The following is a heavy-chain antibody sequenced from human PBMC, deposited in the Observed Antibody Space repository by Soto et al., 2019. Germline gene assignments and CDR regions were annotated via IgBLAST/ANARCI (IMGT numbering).Heavy chain of an antibody. CDR3: AHIVVAGLGYYFDY. J-gene: IGHJ4*02. Sequence: QITLKESGPTLVKPTQTLTLTCTFSGFSLSSTRMAVGWIRQPPGKALEWLALIYWYYDKRYSQFLKSRLTNTKDNSKNQVVPTMSNMDPVDTARDYCAHIVVAGLGYYFDYWGQGTLVSVSS. V-gene: IGHV2-5*01. D-gene: IGHD6-19*01. CDR1: GFSLSSTRMA. CDR2: IYWYYDK.